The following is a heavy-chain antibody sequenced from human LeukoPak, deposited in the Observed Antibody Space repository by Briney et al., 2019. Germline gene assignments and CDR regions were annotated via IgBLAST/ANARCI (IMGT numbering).Heavy chain of an antibody. D-gene: IGHD5-18*01. CDR1: GFTFNIYA. CDR3: ARGGGVEAAMALDY. CDR2: IYYDGSVK. V-gene: IGHV3-33*01. J-gene: IGHJ4*02. Sequence: QSGGSLRLSCAAAGFTFNIYAMHWVRQAPGQGLEWVAIIYYDGSVKYYADSVKGRFTISRDSSKNTLYLLMNRLRADDTAVYYCARGGGVEAAMALDYWGQGTLVAVAS.